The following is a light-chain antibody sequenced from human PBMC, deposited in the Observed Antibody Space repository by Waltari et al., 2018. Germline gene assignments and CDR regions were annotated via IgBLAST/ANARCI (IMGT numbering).Light chain of an antibody. CDR1: SSDVIPYHY. CDR2: DVN. V-gene: IGLV2-14*03. CDR3: SSYTASGTLV. Sequence: QSALTQPASVSESPGQSITISCTATSSDVIPYHYVSWYQQHPGTAPKLLIYDVNNRPSGGSDRFSGSKSGNAASLTISRLQAEDEADYYCSSYTASGTLVFGGGTRLTVL. J-gene: IGLJ2*01.